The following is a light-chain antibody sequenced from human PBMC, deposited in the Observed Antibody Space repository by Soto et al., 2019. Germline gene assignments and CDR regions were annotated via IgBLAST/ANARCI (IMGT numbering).Light chain of an antibody. J-gene: IGKJ5*01. CDR2: GAS. CDR1: QTVSSSY. CDR3: QQRNNWPPSIT. Sequence: EIVLTQSPGTLSLSPGERATLSCRASQTVSSSYLAWYQQKPGQAPRLLIYGASSRATGIPARFSGSGSGTDFTLTISSLEPEDFAVYYCQQRNNWPPSITFGQGTRLEIK. V-gene: IGKV3D-20*02.